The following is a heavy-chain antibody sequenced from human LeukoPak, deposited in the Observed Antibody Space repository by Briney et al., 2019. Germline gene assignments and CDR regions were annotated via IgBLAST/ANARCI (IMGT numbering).Heavy chain of an antibody. Sequence: ASVKVSCKASGYTFTSYDINWVRQAPGQGLEWMGWMNPNSGDTGYPQKFQGRVTMTRDTSITTAYMELSSLRSEDTAVYYCARSHLYYYDSSGYYSPGDAFDIWGQGTMVTVSS. CDR3: ARSHLYYYDSSGYYSPGDAFDI. J-gene: IGHJ3*02. V-gene: IGHV1-8*01. CDR1: GYTFTSYD. CDR2: MNPNSGDT. D-gene: IGHD3-22*01.